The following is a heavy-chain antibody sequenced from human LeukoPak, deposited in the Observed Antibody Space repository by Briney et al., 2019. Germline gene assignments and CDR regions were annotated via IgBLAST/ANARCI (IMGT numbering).Heavy chain of an antibody. V-gene: IGHV4-4*07. D-gene: IGHD3-22*01. CDR1: GGSISSYY. CDR3: ARDHYDSSKGVHYYYYYGMDV. CDR2: FYTSGST. J-gene: IGHJ6*02. Sequence: PSKTLSLTCTVSGGSISSYYWSWIRQPAGKGLEWIGRFYTSGSTNYNPSLKSRVTMSVDTSKNQFSLKLSSVTAADTAVYYCARDHYDSSKGVHYYYYYGMDVWGQGTTVTVSS.